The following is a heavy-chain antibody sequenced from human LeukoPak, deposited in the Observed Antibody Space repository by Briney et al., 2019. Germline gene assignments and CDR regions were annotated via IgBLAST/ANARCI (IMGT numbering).Heavy chain of an antibody. CDR2: IYHSGST. D-gene: IGHD3-10*01. J-gene: IGHJ5*02. V-gene: IGHV4-38-2*02. Sequence: PSETLSLTCAVSDYSITSDYYWGWIRQPPGKGLEWIGSIYHSGSTYYNPSLKSRVTTSVDTSKNQFSLKLTSVTAADAAVYYCAREGSTSGTNWFDPWGQGTLVTVSS. CDR3: AREGSTSGTNWFDP. CDR1: DYSITSDYY.